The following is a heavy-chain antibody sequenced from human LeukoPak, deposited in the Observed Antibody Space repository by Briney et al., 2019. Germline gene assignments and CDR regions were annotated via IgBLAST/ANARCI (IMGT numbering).Heavy chain of an antibody. CDR2: IYYSGST. CDR3: VRQSQVLLWFGEFMPLGYFDY. CDR1: GGSISSSSYY. V-gene: IGHV4-39*01. Sequence: PSETLSLTCTVSGGSISSSSYYWGWIRQPPGKGLEWIGSIYYSGSTYYNPSLKSRVTISVDTSKNQFSLKLSSVTAADAAVYYCVRQSQVLLWFGEFMPLGYFDYWGQGTLVTVSS. J-gene: IGHJ4*02. D-gene: IGHD3-10*01.